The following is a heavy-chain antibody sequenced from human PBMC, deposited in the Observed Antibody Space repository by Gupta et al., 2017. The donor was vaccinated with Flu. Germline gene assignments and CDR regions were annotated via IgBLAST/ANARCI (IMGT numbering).Heavy chain of an antibody. CDR2: INPSGGST. J-gene: IGHJ6*02. Sequence: QGLEWMGIINPSGGSTSYAQKFQGRVTMTRDTSTSTVYMELSSLRSEDTAVYYCARDPPRTDDSSGSVGMDVWGQGTTVTVSS. CDR3: ARDPPRTDDSSGSVGMDV. D-gene: IGHD3-22*01. V-gene: IGHV1-46*03.